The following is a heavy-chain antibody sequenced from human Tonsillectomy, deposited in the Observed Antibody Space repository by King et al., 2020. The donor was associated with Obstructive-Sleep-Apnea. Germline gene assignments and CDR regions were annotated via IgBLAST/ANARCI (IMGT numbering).Heavy chain of an antibody. Sequence: DVQLVESGGGLVQPGGSLRLSCAASGFTVSSNYMSWFRQAPGKGLDWVSLIYSCCATYYSDSVKGGFTISRDNSKNTLYLQMNSLRAEDTAVYYCAGIVGATNGGPWGQGTLVTVSS. D-gene: IGHD1-26*01. CDR2: IYSCCAT. CDR1: GFTVSSNY. J-gene: IGHJ5*02. V-gene: IGHV3-66*01. CDR3: AGIVGATNGGP.